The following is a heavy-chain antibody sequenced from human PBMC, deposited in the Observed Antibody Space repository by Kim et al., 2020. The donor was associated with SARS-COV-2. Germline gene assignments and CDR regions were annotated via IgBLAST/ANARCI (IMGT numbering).Heavy chain of an antibody. J-gene: IGHJ5*02. V-gene: IGHV1-69*01. D-gene: IGHD4-17*01. CDR3: ARAYGDQIREYNWFDP. Sequence: KFQGRVTITADEYTSTAYMELSSLRSEDTAVYYCARAYGDQIREYNWFDPWGQGTLVTVSS.